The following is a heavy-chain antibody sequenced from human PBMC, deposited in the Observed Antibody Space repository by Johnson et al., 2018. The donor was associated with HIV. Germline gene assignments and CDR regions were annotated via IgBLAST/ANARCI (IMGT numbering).Heavy chain of an antibody. V-gene: IGHV3-30*04. CDR2: ISYDGSNK. CDR3: AREMAIAAAGHDAFDI. CDR1: GFTFSSYA. D-gene: IGHD6-13*01. J-gene: IGHJ3*02. Sequence: QVQVLESGGGVVQPGRSLRLSCAASGFTFSSYAMHWVRQAPGQGLEWVAVISYDGSNKYYADSVKGRFTISRDNSKNTLYLQMNSLRAEDTAVYYCAREMAIAAAGHDAFDIWGQGTMVTVSS.